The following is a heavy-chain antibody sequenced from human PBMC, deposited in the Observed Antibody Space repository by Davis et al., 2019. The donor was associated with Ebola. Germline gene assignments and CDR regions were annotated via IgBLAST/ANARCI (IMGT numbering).Heavy chain of an antibody. J-gene: IGHJ3*02. CDR3: ARDYATDAFDI. Sequence: GESLKISCAASGFTFSSYDMNWVRQAPGKGLEWVSTISDSGGSTYYADSVKGRFTISRDNSKNTLYLQMNSLRAEDTAVYYCARDYATDAFDIWGQGTMVTVSS. CDR2: ISDSGGST. D-gene: IGHD2-8*01. V-gene: IGHV3-23*01. CDR1: GFTFSSYD.